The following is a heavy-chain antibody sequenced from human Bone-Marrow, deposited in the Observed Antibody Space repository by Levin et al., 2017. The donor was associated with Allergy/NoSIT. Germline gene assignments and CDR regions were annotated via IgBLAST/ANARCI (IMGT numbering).Heavy chain of an antibody. CDR2: IYSVNNT. J-gene: IGHJ6*02. CDR1: GLIVSASY. D-gene: IGHD5-24*01. Sequence: LSLTCAASGLIVSASYMTWVRQAPGKGLECVSVIYSVNNTYYADSVKGRFTISTDNSKNTLYLQMNSLRPEDTAVYYCAREDVEGMDVWGQGTTVSVSS. V-gene: IGHV3-53*01. CDR3: AREDVEGMDV.